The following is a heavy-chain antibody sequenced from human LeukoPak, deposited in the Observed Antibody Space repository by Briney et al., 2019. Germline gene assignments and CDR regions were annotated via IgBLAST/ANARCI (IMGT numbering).Heavy chain of an antibody. CDR1: GGSISSSGYY. D-gene: IGHD6-13*01. J-gene: IGHJ3*02. CDR2: IYHSGST. V-gene: IGHV4-30-2*01. CDR3: ARTPTSGYSSSWYIPPTIGAFDI. Sequence: SETLSLTCTVSGGSISSSGYYWSWIRQPPGKGLEWIGYIYHSGSTYYNPSLKSRVTISVDRSKNQFSLKLSSVTAADTAVYYCARTPTSGYSSSWYIPPTIGAFDIWGQGTMVTVSS.